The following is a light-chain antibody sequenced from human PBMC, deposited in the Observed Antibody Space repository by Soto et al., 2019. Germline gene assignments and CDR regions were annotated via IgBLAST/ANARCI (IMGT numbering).Light chain of an antibody. CDR1: QSVHNY. CDR2: GAS. CDR3: QQYGSSPLT. J-gene: IGKJ4*01. V-gene: IGKV3-20*01. Sequence: EVVLTQSPATLSLSPGDRAALSCKASQSVHNYLAWYQQKPGQAPRLLIYGASSRATGIPDRFSGSGSGTDFTLTISRLEPEDFAVYDCQQYGSSPLTFGGGTKVDI.